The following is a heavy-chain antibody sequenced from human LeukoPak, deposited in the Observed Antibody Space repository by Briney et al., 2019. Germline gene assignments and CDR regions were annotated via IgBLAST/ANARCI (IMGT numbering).Heavy chain of an antibody. CDR1: GFTFGKSW. V-gene: IGHV3-74*01. J-gene: IGHJ6*02. CDR2: INRDGSST. CDR3: ARDYQYGLDV. Sequence: GGSLRLSCAASGFTFGKSWIHWVRQAPGKGLVWVSHINRDGSSTNYADPVKGRFIISRDNAKNTLSLQMNSLRAEDTAVYYCARDYQYGLDVWGQGTTVTVSS.